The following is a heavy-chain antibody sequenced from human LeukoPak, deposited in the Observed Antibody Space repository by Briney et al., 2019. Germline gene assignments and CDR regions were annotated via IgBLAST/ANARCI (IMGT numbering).Heavy chain of an antibody. CDR1: GGSSSSNTYY. V-gene: IGHV4-39*07. J-gene: IGHJ4*02. D-gene: IGHD6-6*01. CDR2: LYYSGST. CDR3: ATIGEQLVHDY. Sequence: KPSETLSLTCTVSGGSSSSNTYYWGWIRQPPGKGLEWIGSLYYSGSTYYNPSLKSRVTISVDTSKNQFSLKVSSVTAADTAVYYCATIGEQLVHDYWGQGTLVTVSS.